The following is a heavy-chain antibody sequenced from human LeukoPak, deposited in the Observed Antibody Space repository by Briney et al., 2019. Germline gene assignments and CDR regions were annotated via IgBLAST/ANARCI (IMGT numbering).Heavy chain of an antibody. V-gene: IGHV4-39*07. D-gene: IGHD1-14*01. CDR1: GGSISSSSYY. CDR2: INHSGST. J-gene: IGHJ2*01. CDR3: ARGAGGYFDL. Sequence: KSSETLSLTCTVSGGSISSSSYYWSWIRQPPGKGLEWIGEINHSGSTNYNPSLKSRVTISVDTSKNQFSLKLSSVTAADTAVYYCARGAGGYFDLWGRGTLVTVSS.